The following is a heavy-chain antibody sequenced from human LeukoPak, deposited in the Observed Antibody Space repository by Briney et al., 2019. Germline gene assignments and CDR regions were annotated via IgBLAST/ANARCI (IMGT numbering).Heavy chain of an antibody. CDR3: ARTGYSTPIDY. CDR1: GGSFSGYY. D-gene: IGHD6-13*01. V-gene: IGHV4-34*01. CDR2: INHSGST. J-gene: IGHJ4*02. Sequence: PSETLSLTCAVYGGSFSGYYWSWIRQPPGKGLEWIGEINHSGSTNYNPSLKSRVTISVDTSKNQFSLKLSSVTAADTAVYYCARTGYSTPIDYWGQGTLVTVSS.